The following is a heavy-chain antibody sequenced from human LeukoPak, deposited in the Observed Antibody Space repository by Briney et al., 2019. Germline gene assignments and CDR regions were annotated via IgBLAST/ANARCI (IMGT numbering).Heavy chain of an antibody. CDR3: ASPEAGDWAFDI. Sequence: SETLSLTCTVPGGSISSSSYYWGWIRQPPGKGLEWIGSIYYSGSTYYNPSLKSRVTISVDTSKNQFSLKLSSVTAADTAVYYCASPEAGDWAFDIWGQGTMVTVSS. CDR2: IYYSGST. V-gene: IGHV4-39*07. CDR1: GGSISSSSYY. D-gene: IGHD7-27*01. J-gene: IGHJ3*02.